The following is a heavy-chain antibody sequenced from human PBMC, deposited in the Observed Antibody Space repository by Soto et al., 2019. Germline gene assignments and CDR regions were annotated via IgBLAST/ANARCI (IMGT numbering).Heavy chain of an antibody. CDR2: IYSGGST. Sequence: GSLRLSCAASGFTVSSNYMSWVRQAPGKGLEWVSVIYSGGSTYYADSVKGRFTISRDNSKNTLYLQMNSLRAEDTAVYYCAVTSIAARKRFAFDYWGQGTLVTVSS. D-gene: IGHD6-6*01. V-gene: IGHV3-53*01. CDR3: AVTSIAARKRFAFDY. J-gene: IGHJ4*02. CDR1: GFTVSSNY.